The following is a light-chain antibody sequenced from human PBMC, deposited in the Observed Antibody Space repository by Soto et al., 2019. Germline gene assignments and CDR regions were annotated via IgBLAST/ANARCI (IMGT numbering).Light chain of an antibody. CDR1: QSVSSY. CDR2: DAS. CDR3: QQRSNWPIT. J-gene: IGKJ3*01. Sequence: EIVLTQSPATLSLSPGEGATLSCRASQSVSSYLAWYQQKPGQAPRLLIYDASNRATGIPARFSGSGSGTDFTLTISSLEPEDFAVYYCQQRSNWPITFGPGTKVDIK. V-gene: IGKV3-11*01.